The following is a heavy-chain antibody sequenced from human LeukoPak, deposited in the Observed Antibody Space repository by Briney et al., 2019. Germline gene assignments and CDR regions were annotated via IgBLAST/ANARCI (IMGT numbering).Heavy chain of an antibody. J-gene: IGHJ4*02. CDR1: GFTFSSYW. V-gene: IGHV3-7*01. CDR3: ARVGTMIVVGRLDY. D-gene: IGHD3-22*01. CDR2: IKQDGSEK. Sequence: GGSLRLSCAASGFTFSSYWMSWVRQAPGKGLEWVANIKQDGSEKYYVDSVKGRFTISRDNAKNSLYLHMNSLRAEDTAVYYCARVGTMIVVGRLDYWGQGTLVTVSS.